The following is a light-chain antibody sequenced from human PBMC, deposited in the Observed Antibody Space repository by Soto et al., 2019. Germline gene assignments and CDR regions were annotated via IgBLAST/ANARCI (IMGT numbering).Light chain of an antibody. CDR2: CAS. V-gene: IGKV3-20*01. Sequence: EIVLTQSPGTQSLSPGERATLSCRASQSVANSYLAWYQQKPGQAPRLLIYCASSRATGIPDRFSGSGSGTDFTLTISRLESEDFAVYYCQQYGTLITFGHGTRLEIK. CDR1: QSVANSY. CDR3: QQYGTLIT. J-gene: IGKJ5*01.